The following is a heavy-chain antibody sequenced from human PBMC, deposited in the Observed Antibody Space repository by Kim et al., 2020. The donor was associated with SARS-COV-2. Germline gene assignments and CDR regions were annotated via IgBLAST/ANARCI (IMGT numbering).Heavy chain of an antibody. D-gene: IGHD2-8*02. Sequence: ASVKVSCTVSGYTFTGYWMHWLRQAPGQGLEWMGRINPDGGDTNDAQKFRGRVTMTRDTSISTHYMELSRLTSDDTAVYYCARDKRWDCTGGDCFSAYFYTMDVWGQGTTVTVSS. V-gene: IGHV1-2*06. CDR1: GYTFTGYW. CDR3: ARDKRWDCTGGDCFSAYFYTMDV. CDR2: INPDGGDT. J-gene: IGHJ6*02.